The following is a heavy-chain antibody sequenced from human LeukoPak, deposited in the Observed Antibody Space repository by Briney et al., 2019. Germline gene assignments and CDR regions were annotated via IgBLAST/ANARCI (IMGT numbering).Heavy chain of an antibody. CDR3: TRATYNWNYVESYYYYYYMDV. CDR2: IIPIFGTA. CDR1: GGTFSSYA. Sequence: ASVKVSCKASGGTFSSYAISWVRQAPGQGLEWMGGIIPIFGTANYAQKFQGRVTITTDESTSTAYMGLSSLRSEDTAVYYCTRATYNWNYVESYYYYYYMDVWGKGTTVTVSS. D-gene: IGHD1-7*01. V-gene: IGHV1-69*05. J-gene: IGHJ6*03.